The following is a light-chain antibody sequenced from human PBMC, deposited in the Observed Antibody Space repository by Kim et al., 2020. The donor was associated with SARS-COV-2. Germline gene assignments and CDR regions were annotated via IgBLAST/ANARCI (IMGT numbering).Light chain of an antibody. CDR2: GNS. CDR1: SSNNGAGYD. CDR3: QSYDSSLSGSV. Sequence: RVTASCKGSSSNNGAGYDVHWYQQLPGTAPKLLIYGNSNRPSGVPDRFSGSKSGTSASLAITGLQAEDEADYYCQSYDSSLSGSVFGGGTQLTVL. V-gene: IGLV1-40*01. J-gene: IGLJ2*01.